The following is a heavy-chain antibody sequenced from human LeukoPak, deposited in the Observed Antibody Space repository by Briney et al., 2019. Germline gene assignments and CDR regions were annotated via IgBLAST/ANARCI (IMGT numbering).Heavy chain of an antibody. D-gene: IGHD2-15*01. CDR3: AKYEQQDNSFDY. Sequence: TGGSLRLSCAASGFTFSSYGMHWVRQAPGKGLEWVAFIRYDGSNKYYADSVKGRFTISRDNSKNTLYLQMNSLRAEDTAVYYCAKYEQQDNSFDYWGQGTLVTVSS. CDR1: GFTFSSYG. J-gene: IGHJ4*02. V-gene: IGHV3-30*02. CDR2: IRYDGSNK.